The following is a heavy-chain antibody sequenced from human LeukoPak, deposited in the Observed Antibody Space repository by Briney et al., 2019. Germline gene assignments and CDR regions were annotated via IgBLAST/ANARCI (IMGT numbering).Heavy chain of an antibody. D-gene: IGHD2-15*01. J-gene: IGHJ5*02. V-gene: IGHV3-NL1*01. CDR3: AKVGGHCSGGSCYGWFDP. CDR1: GFTFSSYS. CDR2: IYSDGST. Sequence: QPGGSLRLSCAASGFTFSSYSMNWVRQAPGKGLEWVSVIYSDGSTYYADFVKGRFTISRDNSKNTLYLQMNSLRAEDTAVYYCAKVGGHCSGGSCYGWFDPWGQGTLVTVSS.